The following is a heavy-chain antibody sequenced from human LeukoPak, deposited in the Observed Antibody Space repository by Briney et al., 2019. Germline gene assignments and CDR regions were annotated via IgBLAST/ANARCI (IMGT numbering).Heavy chain of an antibody. CDR2: INHSGST. J-gene: IGHJ4*02. CDR1: GGSISSYY. V-gene: IGHV4-34*01. Sequence: SETLSLTCTVSGGSISSYYWSWIRQPPGKGLEWIGEINHSGSTNYNPSLKSRVTISVDTSKNQFSLKLSSVTAADTAVYYCARGKRPFDYWGQGTLVTVSS. CDR3: ARGKRPFDY.